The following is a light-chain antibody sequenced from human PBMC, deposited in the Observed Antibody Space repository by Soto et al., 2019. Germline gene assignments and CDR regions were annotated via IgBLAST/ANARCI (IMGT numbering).Light chain of an antibody. Sequence: QSVLTQPPSVSAAPGQTVTISCSGSTSNIGTYYVSWYQHLPGTAPRVVIYDNDKRPSGIPDRFSGSKSGTSATLGITGLQTGDEADYYCASWDNSLSVVLFGEGTKLTVL. V-gene: IGLV1-51*01. CDR1: TSNIGTYY. CDR3: ASWDNSLSVVL. CDR2: DND. J-gene: IGLJ2*01.